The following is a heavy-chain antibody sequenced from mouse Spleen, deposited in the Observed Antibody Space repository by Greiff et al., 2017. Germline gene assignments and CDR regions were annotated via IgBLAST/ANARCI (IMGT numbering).Heavy chain of an antibody. Sequence: EVKLQESGGGLVKPGGSLKLSCAASGFTFSSYGMSWVRQTPEKRLDGFATIMGGGSYTYYPDSVKGRFTISRDNAKNNLYLQMSSLRSEDTALYYCARQFYGSSPHWYFDVWGAGTTVTVSS. CDR3: ARQFYGSSPHWYFDV. J-gene: IGHJ1*01. D-gene: IGHD1-1*01. V-gene: IGHV5-9-2*01. CDR2: IMGGGSYT. CDR1: GFTFSSYG.